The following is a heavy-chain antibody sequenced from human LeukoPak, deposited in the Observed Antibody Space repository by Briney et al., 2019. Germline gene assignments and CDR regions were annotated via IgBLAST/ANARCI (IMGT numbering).Heavy chain of an antibody. D-gene: IGHD3-10*01. J-gene: IGHJ4*02. V-gene: IGHV3-30*18. CDR1: GYTFSSYG. Sequence: GRSLRLPCAASGYTFSSYGMHWVRQAPGKGLEWVAVISYDGSNKYYADSVKGRFTISRDNSKNTLYLQMNSLRAEDTAVYYCAKSHYRGFGELFSNFDYWGQGTLVTVSS. CDR3: AKSHYRGFGELFSNFDY. CDR2: ISYDGSNK.